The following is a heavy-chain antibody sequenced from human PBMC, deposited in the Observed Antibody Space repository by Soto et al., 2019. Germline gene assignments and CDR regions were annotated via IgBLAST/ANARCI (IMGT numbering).Heavy chain of an antibody. D-gene: IGHD3-10*01. CDR3: ARDSRPGITLVRGGYYYYGMDV. CDR1: GLTFSDYY. Sequence: GGSTKLSCAACGLTFSDYYMSWIRQAPGKGLEWVSYISSSSSYTNYADSVKGRFTISRDNAKNSLYLQMNSLRAEDTAVYYCARDSRPGITLVRGGYYYYGMDVWGQGTTVTVSS. V-gene: IGHV3-11*06. CDR2: ISSSSSYT. J-gene: IGHJ6*02.